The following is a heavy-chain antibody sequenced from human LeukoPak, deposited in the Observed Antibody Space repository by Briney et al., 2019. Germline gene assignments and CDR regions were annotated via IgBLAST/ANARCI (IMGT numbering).Heavy chain of an antibody. D-gene: IGHD3-3*01. CDR3: ARHHPFWSGYVYYLDY. CDR2: IYYTGST. CDR1: GGSISSSSYY. J-gene: IGHJ4*02. V-gene: IGHV4-39*01. Sequence: SETLSLTCTVSGGSISSSSYYWGWIRQPPGKGLEWIVSIYYTGSTYYNLSLKSRVAMSVDASKNQFSLKLSSVTAADTAVYYCARHHPFWSGYVYYLDYWGQGTLVTVSS.